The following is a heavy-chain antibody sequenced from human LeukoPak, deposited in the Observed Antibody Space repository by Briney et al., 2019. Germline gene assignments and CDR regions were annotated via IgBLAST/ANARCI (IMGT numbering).Heavy chain of an antibody. Sequence: VGRIRNRANNYATVYSASVEGRFSMSRDDSKNTAYLQMNSLKTEDTAIYYCSGYDYGMDVWGQGTTVTVSS. CDR3: SGYDYGMDV. V-gene: IGHV3-73*01. CDR2: IRNRANNYAT. J-gene: IGHJ6*02.